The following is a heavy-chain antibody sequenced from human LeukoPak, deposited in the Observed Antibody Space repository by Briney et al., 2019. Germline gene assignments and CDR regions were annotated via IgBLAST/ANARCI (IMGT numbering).Heavy chain of an antibody. V-gene: IGHV3-30*04. Sequence: GGSLRLSCAASGFTFSSYAMHWVRQAPGKGLEWVAVISYDGSNKYYADSVKGRFTISRDNSKNTLYLQMNSLRAEDTAVYYCASSLIVVVTATPDYWGQGTLVTVSS. CDR1: GFTFSSYA. D-gene: IGHD2-21*02. J-gene: IGHJ4*02. CDR2: ISYDGSNK. CDR3: ASSLIVVVTATPDY.